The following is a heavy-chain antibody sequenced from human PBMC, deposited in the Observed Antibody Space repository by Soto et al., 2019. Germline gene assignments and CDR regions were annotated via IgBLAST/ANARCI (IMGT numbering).Heavy chain of an antibody. J-gene: IGHJ6*02. Sequence: ASVKVSCKASGGSFSSYAISWVRQAPGQGLEWIGRIIPIFGTANYAQKFQGRVTITADESTRTAYMELSSLRSEDTAVYYCASRDEPRPGYYYYYGMDVWGQGTTVTVSS. CDR3: ASRDEPRPGYYYYYGMDV. D-gene: IGHD6-6*01. V-gene: IGHV1-69*13. CDR2: IIPIFGTA. CDR1: GGSFSSYA.